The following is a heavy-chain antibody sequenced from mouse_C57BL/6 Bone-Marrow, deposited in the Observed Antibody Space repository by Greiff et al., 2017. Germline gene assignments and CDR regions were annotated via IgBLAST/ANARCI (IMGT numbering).Heavy chain of an antibody. D-gene: IGHD2-13*01. CDR2: IYPGDGDT. CDR3: ARSDDLPWFAY. J-gene: IGHJ3*01. CDR1: GYAFSSSW. V-gene: IGHV1-82*01. Sequence: QVQLKESGPELVKPGASVKISCKASGYAFSSSWMNWVKQRPGKGLEWIGRIYPGDGDTNYNGKFKGKATLTADTSSSTAYMQLSSLTSEDSAVYFCARSDDLPWFAYWGQGTLVTVSA.